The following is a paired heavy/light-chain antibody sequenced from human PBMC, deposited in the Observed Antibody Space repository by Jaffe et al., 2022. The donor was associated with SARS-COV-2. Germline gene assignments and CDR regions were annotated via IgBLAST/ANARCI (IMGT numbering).Heavy chain of an antibody. CDR1: GGTFSSYT. J-gene: IGHJ4*02. CDR2: IIPFLDVA. CDR3: ARGVIAATPGFFDY. D-gene: IGHD2-15*01. Sequence: QVQLVQSGAEVRKPGSSVKVSCKASGGTFSSYTISWVRQAPGQGLEWMGRIIPFLDVATYAQKFQGRVTITADKSTSTAYIELSSLGSEDTAIYFCARGVIAATPGFFDYWGQGTLVTVSS. V-gene: IGHV1-69*02.
Light chain of an antibody. V-gene: IGKV3-15*01. CDR3: QQYNNWLT. CDR1: QSVSSN. CDR2: GAS. J-gene: IGKJ4*01. Sequence: EIVMTQSPATLSVSPGERITLSCRASQSVSSNLAWYQRKPGQAPRLLIYGASTRATGIPARFSGSGSGTEFTLTISSLQSEDFAVYYCQQYNNWLTFGGGTKVEIK.